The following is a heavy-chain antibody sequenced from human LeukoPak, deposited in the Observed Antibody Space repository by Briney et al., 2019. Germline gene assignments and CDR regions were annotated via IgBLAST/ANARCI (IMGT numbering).Heavy chain of an antibody. CDR2: IIPMFGTT. V-gene: IGHV1-69*05. CDR3: TRDLPYSSSWESLDY. CDR1: GGTFGYYA. D-gene: IGHD6-13*01. Sequence: ASAKVSCKASGGTFGYYAVSWVRQAPGQGLEWMGGIIPMFGTTNYAQNFQGRVTMTTDTSTSTAYMELRSLRSDETAVYYCTRDLPYSSSWESLDYWGQGTLVTVSS. J-gene: IGHJ4*02.